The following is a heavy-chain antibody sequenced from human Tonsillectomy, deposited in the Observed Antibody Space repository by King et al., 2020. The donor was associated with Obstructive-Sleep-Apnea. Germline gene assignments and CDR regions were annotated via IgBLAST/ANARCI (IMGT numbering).Heavy chain of an antibody. CDR3: AKDEVPGWNYYDSNGYLRDAFDN. V-gene: IGHV3-33*06. CDR1: GFNFNNYN. J-gene: IGHJ3*02. Sequence: QLVQSGGGVVQPGRSLRLSCAASGFNFNNYNMHWVRQAPGKGLEWLAVIWYDGTSEYYADSVKGRFAISRDNSKNTLYLQMNSLRAGDTAVYYCAKDEVPGWNYYDSNGYLRDAFDNW. CDR2: IWYDGTSE. D-gene: IGHD3-22*01.